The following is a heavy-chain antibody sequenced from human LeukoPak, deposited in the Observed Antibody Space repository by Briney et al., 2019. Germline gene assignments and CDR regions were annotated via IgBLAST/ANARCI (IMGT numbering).Heavy chain of an antibody. D-gene: IGHD3-3*01. CDR3: ARARAGDFWSGYGNYYYYGMDV. Sequence: SETLSLTCTVSGGSISSYYWSWIRQSPGKGLEWIGYLHYSGSTNYNPSLKSRVTISVDTSKNQFSLKLSSVTAADTAVYYCARARAGDFWSGYGNYYYYGMDVWGQGTTVTVSS. J-gene: IGHJ6*02. CDR2: LHYSGST. CDR1: GGSISSYY. V-gene: IGHV4-59*01.